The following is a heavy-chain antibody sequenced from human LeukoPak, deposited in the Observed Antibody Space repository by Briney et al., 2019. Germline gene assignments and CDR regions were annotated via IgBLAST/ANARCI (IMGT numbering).Heavy chain of an antibody. CDR3: ARVQVVWNSTTCYVGNADV. V-gene: IGHV3-48*02. CDR1: GFMLRDYS. J-gene: IGHJ6*04. CDR2: ISSRGSTI. Sequence: GGSLRLSCVGSGFMLRDYSMNWVRQSPGKGLEWVSYISSRGSTIFYADSVKGRLTVSRDNAKNSLFLQMNGLRDEDTAMYYCARVQVVWNSTTCYVGNADVWGKGTTVIVSS. D-gene: IGHD2/OR15-2a*01.